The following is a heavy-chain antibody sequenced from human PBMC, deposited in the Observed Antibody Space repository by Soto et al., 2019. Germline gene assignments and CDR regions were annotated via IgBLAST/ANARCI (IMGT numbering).Heavy chain of an antibody. D-gene: IGHD6-19*01. CDR2: ISGSGGST. CDR3: AKVVVPGIAVAGTEPEFDY. CDR1: GFTFCSYA. V-gene: IGHV3-23*01. Sequence: GGSLRLSCAASGFTFCSYAMSWVRQAPGKGLEWVSAISGSGGSTYYADSVKGRFTISRDNSKNTLYLQMNSLRAEDTAVYYCAKVVVPGIAVAGTEPEFDYWGQGTLLTVSS. J-gene: IGHJ4*02.